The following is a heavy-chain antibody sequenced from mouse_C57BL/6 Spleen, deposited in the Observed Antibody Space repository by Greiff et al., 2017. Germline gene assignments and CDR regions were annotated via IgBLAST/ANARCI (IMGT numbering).Heavy chain of an antibody. J-gene: IGHJ4*01. CDR1: GYAFTNYL. CDR2: INPGSGGT. Sequence: QVQLKQSGAELVRPGTSVKVSCKASGYAFTNYLIEWVKQRPGQGLEWIGVINPGSGGTNYNEKFKGKATLTADKSSSTAYMQLSSLTAEDSAVYFCARNSTPSMDYWGQGTSVTVSS. V-gene: IGHV1-54*01. D-gene: IGHD2-5*01. CDR3: ARNSTPSMDY.